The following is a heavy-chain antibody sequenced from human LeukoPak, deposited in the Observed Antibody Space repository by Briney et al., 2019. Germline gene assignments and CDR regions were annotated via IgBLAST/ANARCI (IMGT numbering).Heavy chain of an antibody. Sequence: SETLSLTCSVPGVSITASSFYWGWIRQPPGKGLEWIGTIHYTGSTYYNPSLKSRVTISVDTSRNQFSLKLSSVTAADTAIYYCASRVVVIQYWGQGTLVTVSS. CDR3: ASRVVVIQY. CDR1: GVSITASSFY. D-gene: IGHD3-22*01. J-gene: IGHJ4*02. V-gene: IGHV4-39*01. CDR2: IHYTGST.